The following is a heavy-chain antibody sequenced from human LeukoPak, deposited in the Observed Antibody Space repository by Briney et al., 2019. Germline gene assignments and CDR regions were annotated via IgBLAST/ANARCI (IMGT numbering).Heavy chain of an antibody. V-gene: IGHV4-61*02. CDR2: IYTSGSP. D-gene: IGHD5-24*01. Sequence: SETLSLTCTVSGGSISCGGYYWSWIRQPAGKGLEWIGRIYTSGSPNYNPSLKSRVTISVDTSKNQFSLKLTSVTAADTAVYYCARDVNGFNYGSAFDVWGQGTMVTVSS. J-gene: IGHJ3*01. CDR1: GGSISCGGYY. CDR3: ARDVNGFNYGSAFDV.